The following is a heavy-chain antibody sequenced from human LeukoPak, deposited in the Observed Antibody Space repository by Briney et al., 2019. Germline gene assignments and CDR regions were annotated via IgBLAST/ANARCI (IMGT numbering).Heavy chain of an antibody. Sequence: GASVKVSCKASGYTFTGYYMHWVRQAPGQGLEWMGWINPNSGDTNYAQKFQGRVTMTRDTSISTAYMKLSRLRSDDTAVYYCARGGSGSLQRHYWGQGTLVTVSS. D-gene: IGHD1-26*01. J-gene: IGHJ4*02. CDR1: GYTFTGYY. CDR3: ARGGSGSLQRHY. V-gene: IGHV1-2*02. CDR2: INPNSGDT.